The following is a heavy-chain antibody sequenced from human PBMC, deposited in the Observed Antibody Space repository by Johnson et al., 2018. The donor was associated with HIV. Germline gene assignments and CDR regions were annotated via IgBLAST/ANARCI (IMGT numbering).Heavy chain of an antibody. Sequence: VQLVESGGGLVQPGRSLRLSCAASGFTFDDYTMHWVRQAPGKGLEWVSLISWDGGSTYYADSVKGRFTISRDNSRNSLYLQMKSLRTEDTALYYCAREGWEITMIQGAFDIWGQGTMVTVSS. CDR1: GFTFDDYT. J-gene: IGHJ3*02. V-gene: IGHV3-43*01. CDR2: ISWDGGST. D-gene: IGHD3-10*01. CDR3: AREGWEITMIQGAFDI.